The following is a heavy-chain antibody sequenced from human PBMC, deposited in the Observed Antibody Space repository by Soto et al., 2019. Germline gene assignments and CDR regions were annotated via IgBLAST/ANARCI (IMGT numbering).Heavy chain of an antibody. J-gene: IGHJ5*02. CDR3: GRGCSGGSCYSTT. D-gene: IGHD2-15*01. CDR2: INSDGSSI. Sequence: GGSLRLSCAASGYTFSTYWMHWVRQAPGKGLVWISRINSDGSSITYADSVKGRFTISRDNAKNMLYLQMNSLRAGETAVYYCGRGCSGGSCYSTTWGQGTLVTVSS. CDR1: GYTFSTYW. V-gene: IGHV3-74*01.